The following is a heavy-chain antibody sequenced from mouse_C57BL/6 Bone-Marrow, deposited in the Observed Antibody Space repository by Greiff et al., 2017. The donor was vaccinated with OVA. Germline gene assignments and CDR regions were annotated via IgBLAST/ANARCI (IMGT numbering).Heavy chain of an antibody. J-gene: IGHJ1*03. Sequence: QVQLQQSGAELARPGASVKLSCKASGYTFTSYGISWVKQRTGQGLEWIGEIYPRSGNTYYNEKFKGKATLTADKSSSTAYMELRSLTSEDSAVYFCARGKDGYYWYFDVLGTGTTVTVSS. D-gene: IGHD2-3*01. CDR2: IYPRSGNT. V-gene: IGHV1-81*01. CDR1: GYTFTSYG. CDR3: ARGKDGYYWYFDV.